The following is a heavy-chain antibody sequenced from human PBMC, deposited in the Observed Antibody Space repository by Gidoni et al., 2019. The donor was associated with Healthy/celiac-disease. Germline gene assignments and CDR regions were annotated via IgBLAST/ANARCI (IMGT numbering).Heavy chain of an antibody. V-gene: IGHV3-66*01. CDR1: GFTVSSNY. D-gene: IGHD5-18*01. Sequence: EVQLVESGGGLVQSGGSLRLSCAASGFTVSSNYRSWVRQAPGKGLEWLLVIYSVGSTYYAVSVKGRFTISRDNSKNTLYLQMNSLRAEDTAVYYCARGIQLWFYYYYYYMDVWGKGTTVTVSS. J-gene: IGHJ6*03. CDR3: ARGIQLWFYYYYYYMDV. CDR2: IYSVGST.